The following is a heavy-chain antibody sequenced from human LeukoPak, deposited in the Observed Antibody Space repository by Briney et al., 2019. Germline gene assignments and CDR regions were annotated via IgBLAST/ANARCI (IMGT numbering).Heavy chain of an antibody. D-gene: IGHD6-13*01. CDR2: INHSGST. V-gene: IGHV4-34*01. Sequence: SETLSLTCAVYGVSFSGYYWSWILQPPGKGLEWIGEINHSGSTNYNPSLKSRVTISVDTSKNQFSLKLSSVTAADTAVYYCARGRAAAAYWGQGTLVTVSS. J-gene: IGHJ4*02. CDR1: GVSFSGYY. CDR3: ARGRAAAAY.